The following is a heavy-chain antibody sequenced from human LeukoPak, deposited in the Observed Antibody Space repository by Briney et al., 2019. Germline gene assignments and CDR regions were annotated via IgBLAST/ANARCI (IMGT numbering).Heavy chain of an antibody. D-gene: IGHD6-13*01. V-gene: IGHV3-23*01. CDR1: GFTFSSYA. J-gene: IGHJ3*02. CDR3: AKVTAAAGISGYDAFDI. CDR2: ISGSGGST. Sequence: GGSLRLSCAASGFTFSSYAMSWVRQAPGKGLEWASAISGSGGSTHYADSVKGRFTISRDNSKNTLYLQMNSLRAEDTAVYYCAKVTAAAGISGYDAFDIWGQGTMVTVSS.